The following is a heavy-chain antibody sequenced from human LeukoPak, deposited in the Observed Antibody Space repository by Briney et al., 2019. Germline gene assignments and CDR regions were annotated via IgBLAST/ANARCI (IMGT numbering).Heavy chain of an antibody. CDR2: ISGSGGST. D-gene: IGHD5-24*01. Sequence: GGSLRLSCAASGFTFSDYYMSWIRQAPGKGLEWVSAISGSGGSTYYADSVKGRFTISRDNAKNSLYLQMNSLRAEDTAVYSCARDGVRDGLYFDRWGQGTLVTVSS. CDR3: ARDGVRDGLYFDR. V-gene: IGHV3-11*04. J-gene: IGHJ4*02. CDR1: GFTFSDYY.